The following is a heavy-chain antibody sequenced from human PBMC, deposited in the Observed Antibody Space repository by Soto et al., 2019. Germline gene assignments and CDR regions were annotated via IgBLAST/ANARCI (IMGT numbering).Heavy chain of an antibody. V-gene: IGHV3-30-3*01. CDR2: ISYDGTNK. D-gene: IGHD2-15*01. CDR1: GFSFSSYT. J-gene: IGHJ5*02. CDR3: ARDPVSCSGGSCHFVNWFDP. Sequence: QVQLVESGGGVVQPGRSLRLSCTASGFSFSSYTIHWVRQAPGTGLDWVSVISYDGTNKYYADSVKGRFTISRDNSKNTVYLQMNSLGAEDTAVYYCARDPVSCSGGSCHFVNWFDPWGQGTLVTVSS.